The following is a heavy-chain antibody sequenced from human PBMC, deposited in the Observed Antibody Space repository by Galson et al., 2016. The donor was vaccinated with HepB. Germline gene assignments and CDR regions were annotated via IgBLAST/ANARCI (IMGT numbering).Heavy chain of an antibody. CDR2: ISHDGSNS. D-gene: IGHD3-9*01. V-gene: IGHV3-30*18. CDR3: AKGDYDVLRYSDH. J-gene: IGHJ2*01. Sequence: SLRLSCAASGFTFNVCGMHWVRQAPGKGLEWVASISHDGSNSYHVDSVKGRFTISRDNFKSTLYLEMNSLRGEDTAIYYCAKGDYDVLRYSDHWSRGTLVTVSS. CDR1: GFTFNVCG.